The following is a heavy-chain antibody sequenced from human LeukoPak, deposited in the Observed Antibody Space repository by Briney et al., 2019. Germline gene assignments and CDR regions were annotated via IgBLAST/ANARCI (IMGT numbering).Heavy chain of an antibody. J-gene: IGHJ4*02. Sequence: QALSLTCAISADSVSSNSAAWNWIRQSPSRGLEWLGRTYYRSKWCNDYAVSVKSRITFNPDTSENHFSLQLNSVTPEDTAVYYCARSLAGALDYWGQGTLVTVSS. D-gene: IGHD7-27*01. V-gene: IGHV6-1*01. CDR2: TYYRSKWCN. CDR3: ARSLAGALDY. CDR1: ADSVSSNSAA.